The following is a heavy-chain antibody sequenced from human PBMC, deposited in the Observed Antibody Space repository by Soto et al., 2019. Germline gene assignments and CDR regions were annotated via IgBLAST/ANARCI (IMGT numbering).Heavy chain of an antibody. Sequence: EVQLLESGGGLVQPGGSLRLSCAASGFTFSSYAMSWVRQAPGKGLEWVSGIIGSGGSTYYADSVKGRFTISRDNPKNTLYLQMNSLRAEDTAVYYGVVLAASYRPVDYWGQGTLVTVSS. D-gene: IGHD2-15*01. V-gene: IGHV3-23*01. CDR1: GFTFSSYA. J-gene: IGHJ4*02. CDR2: IIGSGGST. CDR3: VVLAASYRPVDY.